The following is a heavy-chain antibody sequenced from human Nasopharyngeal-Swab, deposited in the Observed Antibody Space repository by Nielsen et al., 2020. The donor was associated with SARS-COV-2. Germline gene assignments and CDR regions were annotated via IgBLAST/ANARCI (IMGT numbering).Heavy chain of an antibody. J-gene: IGHJ6*02. CDR2: INHSGST. Sequence: GSLRLSCAVYGGSFSGYYWSWIRQPPGKGLEWIGEINHSGSTNYNPSLKSRVTISVDTSKNQFSLKLSSETAADTAVYYCARGGRYFDWFQPPLGYYGMDVWGQGTTVTVSS. CDR1: GGSFSGYY. V-gene: IGHV4-34*01. CDR3: ARGGRYFDWFQPPLGYYGMDV. D-gene: IGHD3-9*01.